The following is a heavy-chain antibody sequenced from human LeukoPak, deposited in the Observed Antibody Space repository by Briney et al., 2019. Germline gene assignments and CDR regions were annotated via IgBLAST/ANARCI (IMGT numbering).Heavy chain of an antibody. CDR2: ISYDGSNK. CDR3: AKVRGYSKTYFDY. CDR1: GFTFSSYG. D-gene: IGHD5-12*01. J-gene: IGHJ4*02. V-gene: IGHV3-30*18. Sequence: GRSLRLSCAASGFTFSSYGRPGVGQAPGKGLEGGAVISYDGSNKYYADSVKGRFTISRDNSKNTLYLQMNSLRAEDTAVYYCAKVRGYSKTYFDYWGQGTLVTVSS.